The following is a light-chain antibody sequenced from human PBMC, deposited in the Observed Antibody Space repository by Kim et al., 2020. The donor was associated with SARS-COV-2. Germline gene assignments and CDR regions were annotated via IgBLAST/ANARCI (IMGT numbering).Light chain of an antibody. CDR3: QQYTSWPIT. J-gene: IGKJ5*01. CDR1: QSISTN. V-gene: IGKV3-15*01. Sequence: VSPGQRATRSCRASQSISTNLAWYHQKPGQTPRLRIYGASTRATGIPARFSGSGSGTEFTLTINSLQSEDSSVYYCQQYTSWPITLGQGTRLEIK. CDR2: GAS.